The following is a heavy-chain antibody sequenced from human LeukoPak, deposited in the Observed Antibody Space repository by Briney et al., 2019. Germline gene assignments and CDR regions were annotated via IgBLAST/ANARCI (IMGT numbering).Heavy chain of an antibody. CDR1: GFTFSSYA. V-gene: IGHV3-30-3*01. D-gene: IGHD3-22*01. Sequence: GGSLRLSCAASGFTFSSYAMHWVRQAPGKGLVWVAVISYDGSNKYYADSVKGRFTISRDNSKNTLYLQMNSLRAEDTAVYYCARELRITMIVVEDYWGQGTLVTVSS. CDR3: ARELRITMIVVEDY. CDR2: ISYDGSNK. J-gene: IGHJ4*02.